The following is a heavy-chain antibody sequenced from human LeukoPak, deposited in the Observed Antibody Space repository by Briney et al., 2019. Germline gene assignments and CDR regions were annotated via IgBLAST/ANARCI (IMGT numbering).Heavy chain of an antibody. CDR1: GFTFSSYS. V-gene: IGHV3-21*01. D-gene: IGHD2-2*01. Sequence: GGSLRLSCAASGFTFSSYSMNWVRQAPGKGLEWVSSISSSSSYIYYADSVKGRFTISRDNAKNSLYLQMNSLRAEDTAAYYCARGLYPEHCSSTSCGFYYMDVWGKGTTVTVSS. CDR2: ISSSSSYI. J-gene: IGHJ6*03. CDR3: ARGLYPEHCSSTSCGFYYMDV.